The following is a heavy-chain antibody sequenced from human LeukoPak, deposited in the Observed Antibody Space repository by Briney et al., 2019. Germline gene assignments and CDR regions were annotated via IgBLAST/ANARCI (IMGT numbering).Heavy chain of an antibody. D-gene: IGHD3-22*01. J-gene: IGHJ6*03. V-gene: IGHV4-61*02. Sequence: SKTLSLTCTVSGGSISSCSYYWSWIRHPAGKGLQWIGCIYTSGSTNYNPSHKSRVTISVDTSKNQFSLKLSSVTAADTAVYYCASQGGITMIPGYYYYYMDVWGKGTTVTVSS. CDR2: IYTSGST. CDR1: GGSISSCSYY. CDR3: ASQGGITMIPGYYYYYMDV.